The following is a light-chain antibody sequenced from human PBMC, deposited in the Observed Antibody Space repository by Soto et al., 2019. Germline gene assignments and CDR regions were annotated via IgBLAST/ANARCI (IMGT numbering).Light chain of an antibody. J-gene: IGKJ1*01. CDR3: QQYGDSPWT. CDR1: RSVNNRY. V-gene: IGKV3-20*01. Sequence: EIVLTQSPGTLSLSPGEKATLSCGAGRSVNNRYVAWYQQKPGQAPRLLIYGASSRATGTPDRFSGSGSGTDFSLTIRRLEPEDFAVYHCQQYGDSPWTFGQGTKVDIK. CDR2: GAS.